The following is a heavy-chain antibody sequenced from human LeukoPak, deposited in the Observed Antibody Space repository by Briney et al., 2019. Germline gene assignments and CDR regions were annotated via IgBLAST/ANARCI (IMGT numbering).Heavy chain of an antibody. CDR2: ISSSSSYI. CDR3: AREDGRGWYYFDC. D-gene: IGHD6-19*01. J-gene: IGHJ4*02. V-gene: IGHV3-21*01. Sequence: GGSLRLSCAASGFTFSSYSMNWVRQAPGKGLEWVSSISSSSSYIYYADSVKGRFTISRDNAKNSLYLQMNSLRADDTAVYYCAREDGRGWYYFDCWGQGTLVTVSS. CDR1: GFTFSSYS.